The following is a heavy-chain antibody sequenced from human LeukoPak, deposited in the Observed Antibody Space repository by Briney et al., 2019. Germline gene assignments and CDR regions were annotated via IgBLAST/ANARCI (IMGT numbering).Heavy chain of an antibody. Sequence: SETLSLTCTVSGGSISSHSWSWIRLPAGKGLEWIGRIYSSGSTNSNPSLKSRVTMSVDTSKNQFYLMLSSVTAADAAVYYCVRGLYDSTTYRAFHIWGQGTMVTASS. V-gene: IGHV4-4*07. CDR3: VRGLYDSTTYRAFHI. CDR2: IYSSGST. CDR1: GGSISSHS. D-gene: IGHD2/OR15-2a*01. J-gene: IGHJ3*02.